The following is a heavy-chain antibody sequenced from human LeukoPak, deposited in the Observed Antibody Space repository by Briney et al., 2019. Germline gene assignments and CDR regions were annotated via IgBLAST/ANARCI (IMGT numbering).Heavy chain of an antibody. CDR1: GYTFTSYD. CDR2: MNPNSGNT. D-gene: IGHD3-10*01. CDR3: ARMVSDAALGYYYYMDV. Sequence: ASVKVSCKASGYTFTSYDINWVQQATGQGLEWMGWMNPNSGNTGYAQKFQGRVTITRNTSISTAYMELSSLRSEDTAVYYCARMVSDAALGYYYYMDVWGKGTTVTVSS. J-gene: IGHJ6*03. V-gene: IGHV1-8*03.